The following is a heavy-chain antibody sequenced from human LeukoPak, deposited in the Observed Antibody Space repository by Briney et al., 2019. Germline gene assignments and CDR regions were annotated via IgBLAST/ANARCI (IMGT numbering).Heavy chain of an antibody. Sequence: PSETLSLTCTVSGGSISSYYWSWIRQPPGKGLEWIGYIYYSGSTNYNPSLKSRVTISVDTSKNQFSLKLSSVTAADTAVYYCARSGSYATSLAFDIWGQGTMVTVSS. J-gene: IGHJ3*02. V-gene: IGHV4-59*01. CDR1: GGSISSYY. CDR3: ARSGSYATSLAFDI. D-gene: IGHD1-26*01. CDR2: IYYSGST.